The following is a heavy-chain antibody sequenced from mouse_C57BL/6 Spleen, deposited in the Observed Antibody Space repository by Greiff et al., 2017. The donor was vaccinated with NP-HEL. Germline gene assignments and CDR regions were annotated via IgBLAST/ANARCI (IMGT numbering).Heavy chain of an antibody. CDR2: IYWDDDK. CDR3: ARRVHYDYAWYFDV. CDR1: GFSLSTSGMG. Sequence: QVTLKESGPGILQSSQTLSLTCSFSGFSLSTSGMGVSWIRQPSGKGLEWLAHIYWDDDKRYNPSLKSRLTISKDTSRNQVFLKITSVDTADTATYYCARRVHYDYAWYFDVWGTGTTVTVSS. V-gene: IGHV8-12*01. D-gene: IGHD2-4*01. J-gene: IGHJ1*03.